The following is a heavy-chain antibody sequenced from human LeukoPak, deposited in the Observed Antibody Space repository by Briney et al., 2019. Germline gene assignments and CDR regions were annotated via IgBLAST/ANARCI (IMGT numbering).Heavy chain of an antibody. V-gene: IGHV1-2*02. CDR2: INPNSGGT. CDR3: TRGRGIAVPGPLFGY. Sequence: ASVKVSCKASGYTFTDYYMHWVRQAPGQGLEWMGWINPNSGGTNYVQKFQGRVTMTRDTSISTVYMEVNSLRSDDTAVYYCTRGRGIAVPGPLFGYWGQETLVTVSS. CDR1: GYTFTDYY. D-gene: IGHD6-19*01. J-gene: IGHJ4*02.